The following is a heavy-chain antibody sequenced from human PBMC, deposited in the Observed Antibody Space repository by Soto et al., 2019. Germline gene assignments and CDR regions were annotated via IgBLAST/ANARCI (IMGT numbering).Heavy chain of an antibody. V-gene: IGHV3-23*01. CDR1: GFTFSSYA. CDR2: ISGSGGST. D-gene: IGHD3-22*01. J-gene: IGHJ6*02. Sequence: GGSLRLSCAASGFTFSSYAMSWVRQAPGKGLEWVSAISGSGGSTYYADSVKGRFTISRDNSKNTLYLQMNSLRAEDTAVYYCAKDYYDSSGYYYYYGMDVWGQGTTVTVSS. CDR3: AKDYYDSSGYYYYYGMDV.